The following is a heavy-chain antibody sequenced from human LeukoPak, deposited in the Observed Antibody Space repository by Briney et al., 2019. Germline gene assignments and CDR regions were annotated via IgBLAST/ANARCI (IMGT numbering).Heavy chain of an antibody. Sequence: SETLSLTCAVYGGSFSGYYWSWIRQPPGKELEWIGEINHSGSTNYNPSLKSRVTISVDTSKNQFSLKLSSVTAADTAVYYCARGRCSGGSCYSRFNYYGMDVWGQGTTVTVSS. D-gene: IGHD2-15*01. CDR3: ARGRCSGGSCYSRFNYYGMDV. CDR2: INHSGST. V-gene: IGHV4-34*01. CDR1: GGSFSGYY. J-gene: IGHJ6*02.